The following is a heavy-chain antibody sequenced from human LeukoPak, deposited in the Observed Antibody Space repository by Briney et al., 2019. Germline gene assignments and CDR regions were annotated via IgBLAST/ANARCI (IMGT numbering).Heavy chain of an antibody. J-gene: IGHJ4*02. CDR1: GYTFTSYG. V-gene: IGHV1-18*01. D-gene: IGHD3-22*01. CDR3: ARVGYYYDSSGYSVVDY. CDR2: ISAYNGNT. Sequence: ASVKVSCKASGYTFTSYGISWVRQAPGQGLEWMGWISAYNGNTNYAQKLQGRVTMTTDTSTSTAYMELRSLRSDDTAVYYCARVGYYYDSSGYSVVDYWGQGTLVTVSS.